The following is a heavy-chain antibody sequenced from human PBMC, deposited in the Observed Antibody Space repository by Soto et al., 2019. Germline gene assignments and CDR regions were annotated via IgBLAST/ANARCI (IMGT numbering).Heavy chain of an antibody. Sequence: SETLSLTCTVSGGSISSYYWSWIRQPPGKGLEWIGYIYYSGSTNYNPSLKSRVTISVDTSKNQFSLKLSSVTAADTAVYYCARHYYDSSGYYLGFDYWGQGTLVTVSS. J-gene: IGHJ4*02. D-gene: IGHD3-22*01. V-gene: IGHV4-59*01. CDR3: ARHYYDSSGYYLGFDY. CDR1: GGSISSYY. CDR2: IYYSGST.